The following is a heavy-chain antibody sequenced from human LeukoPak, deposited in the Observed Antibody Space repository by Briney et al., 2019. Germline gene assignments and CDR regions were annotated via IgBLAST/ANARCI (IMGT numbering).Heavy chain of an antibody. CDR3: ASRYCSSTSCYMPDV. CDR1: GGSISSGDYY. Sequence: SETLSLTCTVSGGSISSGDYYWSWIRQPPGKGLEWIGYIYYSGSTYYNPSLKSRVTISVDTSKNQFSLKLSSVTAADTAVYYCASRYCSSTSCYMPDVWGKGTTVTVSS. D-gene: IGHD2-2*02. CDR2: IYYSGST. V-gene: IGHV4-30-4*08. J-gene: IGHJ6*04.